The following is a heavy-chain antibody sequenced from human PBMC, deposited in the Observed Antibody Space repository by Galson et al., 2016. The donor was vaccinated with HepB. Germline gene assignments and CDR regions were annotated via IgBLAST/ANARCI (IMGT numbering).Heavy chain of an antibody. V-gene: IGHV3-7*03. CDR2: INQDGSVK. J-gene: IGHJ4*02. Sequence: SLRLSCAASGFTFNNYWMSWVRQAPRKGLEWVANINQDGSVKQYVDSAKGRFAISRDNANNSLVLHMNSLRAEDTAVYFCAREKPMRANALDFWGQGTPVTVSS. D-gene: IGHD3-22*01. CDR3: AREKPMRANALDF. CDR1: GFTFNNYW.